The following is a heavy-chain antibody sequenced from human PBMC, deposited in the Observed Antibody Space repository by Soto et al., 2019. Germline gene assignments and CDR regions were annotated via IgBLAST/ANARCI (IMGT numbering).Heavy chain of an antibody. CDR3: AKSAYLTGAYFDY. V-gene: IGHV3-23*01. J-gene: IGHJ4*02. CDR2: IGGSGGST. Sequence: GGSLRLSCAASGFTFSGMPMSGVGQAPGKGLEWVSAIGGSGGSTYYAESVKGRFTISRDNSKNTLYLQMNSLRAEDTAVYYCAKSAYLTGAYFDYWGQGTLVTVSS. CDR1: GFTFSGMP. D-gene: IGHD4-4*01.